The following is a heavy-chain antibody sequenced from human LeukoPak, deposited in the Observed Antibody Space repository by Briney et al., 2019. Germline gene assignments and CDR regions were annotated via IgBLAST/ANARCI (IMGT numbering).Heavy chain of an antibody. CDR1: GSTFRNYG. Sequence: GGSLRLSCAASGSTFRNYGMHWVRQAPGKGLEWVAVILYDGSNEEYADSVKGRFTISRDNSKNTLYLQMNSLRAEDTAVYYCAKDWDYEDNYCCYMDVWGKGTTVTVSS. V-gene: IGHV3-30*18. CDR3: AKDWDYEDNYCCYMDV. D-gene: IGHD1-7*01. J-gene: IGHJ6*03. CDR2: ILYDGSNE.